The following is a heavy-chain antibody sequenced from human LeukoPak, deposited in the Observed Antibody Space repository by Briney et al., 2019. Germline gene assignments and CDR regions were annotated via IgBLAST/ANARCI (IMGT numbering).Heavy chain of an antibody. Sequence: PGGSLRLSRAASGFIFSNYIMTWVRQAPGKGLEWVSYISSGSDTIYYADSVKGRFTISRDNAKNSLYLQLNSLRAEDTALYYCARPKFCTGGACFFDQWGQGTLVTVSS. CDR1: GFIFSNYI. V-gene: IGHV3-48*01. J-gene: IGHJ4*02. CDR3: ARPKFCTGGACFFDQ. CDR2: ISSGSDTI. D-gene: IGHD2-8*02.